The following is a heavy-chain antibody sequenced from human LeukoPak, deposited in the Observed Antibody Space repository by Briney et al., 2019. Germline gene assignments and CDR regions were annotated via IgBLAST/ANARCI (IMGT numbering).Heavy chain of an antibody. V-gene: IGHV1-69*13. CDR3: AGGRAGRYFDWLLDY. CDR1: GGTFSSYA. D-gene: IGHD3-9*01. CDR2: IIPIFGTA. Sequence: ASVTVSCKASGGTFSSYAISWVRQAPGQGLEWMGGIIPIFGTANYAQKFQGRVTITADESTSTAYMELSSLRSEDTAVSYCAGGRAGRYFDWLLDYWGQGTLVTVSS. J-gene: IGHJ4*02.